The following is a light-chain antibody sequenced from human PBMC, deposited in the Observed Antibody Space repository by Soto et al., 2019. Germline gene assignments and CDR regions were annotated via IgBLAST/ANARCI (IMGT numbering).Light chain of an antibody. CDR2: GAS. CDR1: QSVSSN. Sequence: EIVMTRSPATLSVSPGERATPSCRASQSVSSNLAWYQQKPGQAPRLLIYGASTRATGIPARFSGSGSGTEFTLTISSLQSEDFAVYYCQQYNNWPAWTFGQGTKVDIK. J-gene: IGKJ1*01. V-gene: IGKV3-15*01. CDR3: QQYNNWPAWT.